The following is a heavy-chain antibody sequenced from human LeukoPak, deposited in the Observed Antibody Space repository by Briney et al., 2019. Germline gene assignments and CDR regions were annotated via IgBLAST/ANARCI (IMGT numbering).Heavy chain of an antibody. CDR1: GGSISSGDFY. D-gene: IGHD3-9*01. CDR3: AHGNILTGLGIDY. J-gene: IGHJ4*02. CDR2: IYDSGST. Sequence: SETLSLTCTVSGGSISSGDFYWSWIRQPPGKGLEWIGYIYDSGSTYYNPSLKRRATISVDTSKNQFSLKLSSVTAADTAVYYCAHGNILTGLGIDYWGQGTLVTVSS. V-gene: IGHV4-30-4*01.